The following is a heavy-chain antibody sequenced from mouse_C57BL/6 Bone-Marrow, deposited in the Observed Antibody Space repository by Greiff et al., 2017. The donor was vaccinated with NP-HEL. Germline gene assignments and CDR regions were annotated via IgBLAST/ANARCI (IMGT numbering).Heavy chain of an antibody. CDR3: ARYPITTVPDY. CDR1: GYTFTDYY. CDR2: INPNNGGT. Sequence: EVQLQQSGPELVKPGASVKISCKASGYTFTDYYMNWVKQSHGKSLEWIGDINPNNGGTSYNQKFKGKATLTVDKSSSTAYMELRSLTSEDSAVYYCARYPITTVPDYWGQGTTLTVSS. J-gene: IGHJ2*01. D-gene: IGHD1-1*01. V-gene: IGHV1-26*01.